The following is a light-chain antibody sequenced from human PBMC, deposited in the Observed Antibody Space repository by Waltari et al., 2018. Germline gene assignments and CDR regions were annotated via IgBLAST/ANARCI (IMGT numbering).Light chain of an antibody. CDR3: QVWDVESDHVF. J-gene: IGLJ7*01. CDR2: TNS. Sequence: SYGLTQPPSVSVSPGQTARITCGGDYFRTEDWNWYQQKPPQAPLLVIYTNSARPSGIPDRFSGSRSGNTATLIIGGVEAGDEAEYYCQVWDVESDHVFFGGGTRLTVL. V-gene: IGLV3-21*01. CDR1: YFRTED.